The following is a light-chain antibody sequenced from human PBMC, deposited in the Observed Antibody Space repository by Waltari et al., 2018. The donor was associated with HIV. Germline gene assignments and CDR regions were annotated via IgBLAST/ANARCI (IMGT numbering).Light chain of an antibody. V-gene: IGLV2-23*02. CDR1: SSDIGSYNL. J-gene: IGLJ2*01. Sequence: SALTQTASMTESTGKSINIHCSGTSSDIGSYNLISWYQQHPGKAPKLIIYDVNKPPSGVSNRFSGSKSGNTASLTISGLQAEDEADYYCSSYAGARGGVFGGGTKLTVL. CDR3: SSYAGARGGV. CDR2: DVN.